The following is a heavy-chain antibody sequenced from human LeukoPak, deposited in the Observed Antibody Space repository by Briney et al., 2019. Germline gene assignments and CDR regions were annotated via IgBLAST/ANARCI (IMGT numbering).Heavy chain of an antibody. CDR1: GGSISSGGYS. V-gene: IGHV4-30-2*01. J-gene: IGHJ5*02. D-gene: IGHD2/OR15-2a*01. CDR3: ARGSKNSQYNWFDP. Sequence: PSQTLSLTCGVSGGSISSGGYSWSWIRQPPGKGLEWIGYIYHSGSTYYNPSLKSRVTISVDRSKNQFSLKLSSVTAADTAVYYCARGSKNSQYNWFDPWGQGTLVTVSS. CDR2: IYHSGST.